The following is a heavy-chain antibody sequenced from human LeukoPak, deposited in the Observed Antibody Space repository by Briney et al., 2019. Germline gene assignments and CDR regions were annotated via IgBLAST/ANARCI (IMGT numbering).Heavy chain of an antibody. Sequence: PGGSLRLSCAASGFTFNNAWMTWVRQAPGKGLEWIGRIKSKADGGTTDYAAPVKGRSTISRDDSKNTLYLQMNSLKTEDTAVYYCTTLGTSGYFFYFDYWGQGTLVTVSS. CDR1: GFTFNNAW. V-gene: IGHV3-15*01. CDR3: TTLGTSGYFFYFDY. CDR2: IKSKADGGTT. D-gene: IGHD3-22*01. J-gene: IGHJ4*02.